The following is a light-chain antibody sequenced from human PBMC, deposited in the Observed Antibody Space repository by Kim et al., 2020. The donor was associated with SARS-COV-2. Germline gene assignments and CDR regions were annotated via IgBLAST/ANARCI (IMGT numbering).Light chain of an antibody. J-gene: IGLJ3*02. CDR3: KSRDSSGNHLV. CDR2: GKN. Sequence: SSELTQDPAVSVALGQTVRITCQGDSLRNNYASWYQQKPGQAPVLVIYGKNNWPSGIPDRFSGSSSGNTASLTITGAQAEDEADYYCKSRDSSGNHLVFGGGTQLTVL. CDR1: SLRNNY. V-gene: IGLV3-19*01.